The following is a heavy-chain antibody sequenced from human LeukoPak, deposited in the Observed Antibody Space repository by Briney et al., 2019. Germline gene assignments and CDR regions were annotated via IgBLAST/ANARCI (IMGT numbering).Heavy chain of an antibody. CDR2: IYSGGST. CDR1: GFTVSSNY. V-gene: IGHV3-66*02. Sequence: GGSLRLSCVASGFTVSSNYMSWVRQAPGQGLEWVSVIYSGGSTYYADSVKGRFTISRENSKNTLYLQVNSLRPEGTAVYFCARSVAAAAHFDYWGQGALVTVSS. CDR3: ARSVAAAAHFDY. J-gene: IGHJ4*02. D-gene: IGHD6-13*01.